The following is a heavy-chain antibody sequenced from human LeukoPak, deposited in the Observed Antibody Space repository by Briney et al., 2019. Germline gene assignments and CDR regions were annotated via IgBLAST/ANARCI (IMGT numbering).Heavy chain of an antibody. CDR1: GGSINSRLYY. CDR2: IYYGGST. V-gene: IGHV4-39*07. CDR3: TYGDFKNWFDP. D-gene: IGHD4-17*01. J-gene: IGHJ5*02. Sequence: SETLSLTCTVSGGSINSRLYYWGWIRQSPGKGLEWIGTIYYGGSTYYNPSLKSRVTISVDTSKNQFSLKLTSVTAADTAVYFCTYGDFKNWFDPWGQGILVTVSS.